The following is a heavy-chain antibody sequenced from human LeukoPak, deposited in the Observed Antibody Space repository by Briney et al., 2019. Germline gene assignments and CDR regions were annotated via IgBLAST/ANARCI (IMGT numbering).Heavy chain of an antibody. V-gene: IGHV3-23*01. D-gene: IGHD6-25*01. CDR3: AKDRRLASFDY. CDR1: GFTFSSYG. Sequence: GGSLRLSCAASGFTFSSYGMNWVRQAPGKGLEWVSGITGRGESTYYADSVKGRFTISRDNSKNTLYLQMNSLRAGDTAIYYCAKDRRLASFDYGGQGTLVTVSS. CDR2: ITGRGEST. J-gene: IGHJ4*02.